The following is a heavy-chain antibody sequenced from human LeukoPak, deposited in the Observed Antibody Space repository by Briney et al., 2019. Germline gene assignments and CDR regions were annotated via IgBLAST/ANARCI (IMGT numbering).Heavy chain of an antibody. D-gene: IGHD1-26*01. CDR2: IYYSGST. J-gene: IGHJ3*02. Sequence: SETLSLTCTVSVGSISSYYWSWIRQPPGKGLEWIGDIYYSGSTNYNPSLKSRVTISVDTSKNQFSLKLSSVTAADTAVYYCARLKPIKWELPNDAFDIWGQGTMVTVSS. CDR1: VGSISSYY. V-gene: IGHV4-59*01. CDR3: ARLKPIKWELPNDAFDI.